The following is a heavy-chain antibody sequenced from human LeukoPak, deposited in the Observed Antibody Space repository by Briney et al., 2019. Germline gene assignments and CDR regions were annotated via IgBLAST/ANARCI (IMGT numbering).Heavy chain of an antibody. Sequence: PSETLSLTCTVSGYSISSGYYWGWIRQPPGKGLEWIGSIYHSGSTYYNPSLKSRVTISVDTSKNQFSLKLSSVTAADTAVYYCARDTARPSIQLWHQYYFDYWGQGTLVTVSS. CDR1: GYSISSGYY. V-gene: IGHV4-38-2*02. CDR3: ARDTARPSIQLWHQYYFDY. CDR2: IYHSGST. D-gene: IGHD5-18*01. J-gene: IGHJ4*02.